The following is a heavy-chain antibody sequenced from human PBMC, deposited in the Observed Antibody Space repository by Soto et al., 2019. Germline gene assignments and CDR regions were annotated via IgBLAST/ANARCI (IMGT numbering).Heavy chain of an antibody. CDR1: VFTFSSYE. V-gene: IGHV3-48*03. Sequence: LRLSCAASVFTFSSYEMNWGRQAPGQGLEWVSYISSSGSTIYYADSVKGRFTISIDNAKNSLYLHMISLRAEDTAVYYCARVRMVYAMEYMDYWGQGTLVTV. CDR3: ARVRMVYAMEYMDY. CDR2: ISSSGSTI. D-gene: IGHD2-8*01. J-gene: IGHJ4*02.